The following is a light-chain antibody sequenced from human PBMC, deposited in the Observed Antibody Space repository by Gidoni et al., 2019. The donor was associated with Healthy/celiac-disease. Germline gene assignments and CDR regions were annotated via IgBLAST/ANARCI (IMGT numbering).Light chain of an antibody. Sequence: EIQINQSPSTLSASVGDRVTITCRASQGISNWLAWYQQKPGKAPKLLIYDASSLESGVPSRFSGSGSGTDFTLTISSLQPDDFATYYCQQYNSYSWTFGQGTKVEIK. CDR1: QGISNW. CDR3: QQYNSYSWT. J-gene: IGKJ1*01. CDR2: DAS. V-gene: IGKV1-5*01.